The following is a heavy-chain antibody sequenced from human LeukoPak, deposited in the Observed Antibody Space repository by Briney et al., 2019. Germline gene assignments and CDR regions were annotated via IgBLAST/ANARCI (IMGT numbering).Heavy chain of an antibody. Sequence: ASVKASCKVSGYTLTELSMHWVRQAPGKGLEWMGGFDPEDGETIYAQKFQGRVTMTEDTSTDTAYMELSSLRSEDTAVYYCATGFSIGYSSGWYWFDPWGQGTLVTVSS. V-gene: IGHV1-24*01. CDR3: ATGFSIGYSSGWYWFDP. CDR1: GYTLTELS. J-gene: IGHJ5*02. D-gene: IGHD6-19*01. CDR2: FDPEDGET.